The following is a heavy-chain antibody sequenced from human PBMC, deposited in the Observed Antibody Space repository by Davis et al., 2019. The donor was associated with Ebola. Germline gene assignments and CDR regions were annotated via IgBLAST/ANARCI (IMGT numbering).Heavy chain of an antibody. D-gene: IGHD1-26*01. Sequence: GESLKISCAASGFTFSSYGMHWVRQAPGKGLEWVAVIWYDGSNKYYADSVKVRFTISRDNSKNTLYLQMNSLKTEDTAVYYCTTEQGIVGATTVLWGQGTLVTVSS. CDR3: TTEQGIVGATTVL. J-gene: IGHJ4*02. V-gene: IGHV3-33*01. CDR2: IWYDGSNK. CDR1: GFTFSSYG.